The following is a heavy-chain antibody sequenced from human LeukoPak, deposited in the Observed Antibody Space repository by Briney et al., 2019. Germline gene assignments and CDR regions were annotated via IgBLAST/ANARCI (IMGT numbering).Heavy chain of an antibody. D-gene: IGHD5-18*01. CDR2: INPNSGGT. CDR1: GYTFTGHY. J-gene: IGHJ6*03. V-gene: IGHV1-2*02. CDR3: ARGYSYGYPYYYYYMDV. Sequence: GASVKVSCKASGYTFTGHYMHWVRQAPGQGLEWMGWINPNSGGTNYAQKFQGRVTMTRDTSISTAYMELSRLRSDDTAVYYCARGYSYGYPYYYYYMDVWGKGTTVTISS.